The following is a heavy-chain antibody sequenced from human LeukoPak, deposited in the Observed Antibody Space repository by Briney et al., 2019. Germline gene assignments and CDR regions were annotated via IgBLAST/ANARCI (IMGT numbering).Heavy chain of an antibody. D-gene: IGHD3-10*01. CDR2: ISGDGGST. J-gene: IGHJ6*02. Sequence: GGSLRLSCAASGFTFDDYAMHWVRQAPGKGLEWVSLISGDGGSTYYADSVKGRSTISRDNSKNSLYLQMNSLRTEDTALYYCAKAPYGGSGTRMDVWGQGTTVTVSS. CDR1: GFTFDDYA. CDR3: AKAPYGGSGTRMDV. V-gene: IGHV3-43*02.